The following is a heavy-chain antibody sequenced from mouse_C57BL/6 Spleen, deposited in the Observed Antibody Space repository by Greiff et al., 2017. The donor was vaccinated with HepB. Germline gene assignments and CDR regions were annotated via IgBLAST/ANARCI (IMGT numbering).Heavy chain of an antibody. Sequence: EVMLVESGGGLVKPGGSLKLSCAASGFTFSDYGMHWVRQAPEKGLEWVAYISSGSSTIYYTDTVKGRFTISRDNAKNTLFLQMTSLRAEDTAMYYCARTYYGNYYFDYWGQGTTLTVSS. CDR1: GFTFSDYG. D-gene: IGHD2-10*01. CDR3: ARTYYGNYYFDY. J-gene: IGHJ2*01. CDR2: ISSGSSTI. V-gene: IGHV5-17*01.